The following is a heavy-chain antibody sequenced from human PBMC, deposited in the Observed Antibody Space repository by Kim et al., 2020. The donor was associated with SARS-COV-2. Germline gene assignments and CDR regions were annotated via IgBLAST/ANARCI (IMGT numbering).Heavy chain of an antibody. Sequence: SQTLSLTCAISGDSVSSNSAAWNWIRQSPSRGLEWLGRTYYRSKWYNDYAVSVKSRITINPDTSKNQFSLQLNSVTPEDTAVYYCARDRLVVGATKNWFDPWGQGTLVTVSS. V-gene: IGHV6-1*01. D-gene: IGHD1-26*01. J-gene: IGHJ5*02. CDR2: TYYRSKWYN. CDR1: GDSVSSNSAA. CDR3: ARDRLVVGATKNWFDP.